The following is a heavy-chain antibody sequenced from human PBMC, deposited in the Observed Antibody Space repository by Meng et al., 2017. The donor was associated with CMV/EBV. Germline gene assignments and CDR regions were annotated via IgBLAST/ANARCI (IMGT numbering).Heavy chain of an antibody. CDR1: GFTFSSYW. V-gene: IGHV3-74*01. CDR3: ARGNIHDAFDI. CDR2: INSDGSST. Sequence: GESLKISCAASGFTFSSYWMHWVRQAPGKGLVWVSRINSDGSSTSYADSVKGRFTISRDNAKNTLYLQMNSLRSEDTAVYYCARGNIHDAFDIWGQGTMVTVSS. D-gene: IGHD2/OR15-2a*01. J-gene: IGHJ3*02.